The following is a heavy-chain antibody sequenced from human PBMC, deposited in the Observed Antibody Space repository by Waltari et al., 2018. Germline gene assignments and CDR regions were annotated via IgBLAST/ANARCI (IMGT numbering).Heavy chain of an antibody. CDR1: GLPLHRYW. D-gene: IGHD3-10*01. CDR2: INDDAKEK. CDR3: ARGEEGYGEAYY. Sequence: EVQLVESGGGLVQPGGSLRLHCEAPGLPLHRYWMRCVRQAPGKGLEWVANINDDAKEKYHVDSVKGRFTISRDNTKKSLYLQMNSLRVDDTAVYYCARGEEGYGEAYYWGQGTLVTVSS. V-gene: IGHV3-7*04. J-gene: IGHJ4*02.